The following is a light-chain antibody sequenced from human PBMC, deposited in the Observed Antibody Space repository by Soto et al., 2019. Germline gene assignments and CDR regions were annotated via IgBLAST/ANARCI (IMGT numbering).Light chain of an antibody. CDR1: QSVSSY. CDR3: QQRANWRT. V-gene: IGKV3-11*01. Sequence: IVLTQSPATLSLSPGERATLSCRASQSVSSYLAWYQHKPGQPPRLLLYGASNRATGIPARFSGSGSGTDFALTSSSREPEDVAVYYCQQRANWRTFGQGTKLEIK. J-gene: IGKJ2*01. CDR2: GAS.